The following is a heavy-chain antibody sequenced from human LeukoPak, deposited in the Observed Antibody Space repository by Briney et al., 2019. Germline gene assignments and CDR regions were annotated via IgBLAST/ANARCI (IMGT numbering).Heavy chain of an antibody. CDR2: ISSSGSTI. Sequence: GGSLRLSCAASGFTFSSYEMNWVRQAPGKGLEWVSYISSSGSTIYYAASVKGRFTISRDNAKNSLYLQMNSLRAEDTAVYYCARDGGDGYGNTLFDSWGQGTLVTVSS. CDR1: GFTFSSYE. J-gene: IGHJ4*02. V-gene: IGHV3-48*03. D-gene: IGHD5-18*01. CDR3: ARDGGDGYGNTLFDS.